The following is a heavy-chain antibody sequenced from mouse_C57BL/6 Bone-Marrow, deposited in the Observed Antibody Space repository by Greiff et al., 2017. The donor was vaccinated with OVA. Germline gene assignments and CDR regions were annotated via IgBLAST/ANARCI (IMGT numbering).Heavy chain of an antibody. CDR3: ARGENYYYGSSLAWFAY. V-gene: IGHV1-59*01. D-gene: IGHD1-1*01. CDR2: IDPSDSYT. CDR1: GYTFTSYW. Sequence: QVQLQQSGAELVRPGTSVKLSCKASGYTFTSYWMHWVKQRPGQGLEWIGVIDPSDSYTNYNQKFKGKATLTVDTSSSTAYMQLSSLTSEDSAVYYCARGENYYYGSSLAWFAYWGQGTLVTVSA. J-gene: IGHJ3*01.